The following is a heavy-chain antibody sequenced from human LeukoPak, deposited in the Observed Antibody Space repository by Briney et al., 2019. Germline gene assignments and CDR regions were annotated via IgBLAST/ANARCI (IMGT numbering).Heavy chain of an antibody. CDR2: VGIDSGNT. CDR1: RFIFSDYS. Sequence: GGSLRLSCAASRFIFSDYSMNWVRQAPGKGLEWISYVGIDSGNTKYADSVKGRFTISGDNAKKSLYLQMNSLRVEDTAVYYCARDYRFAFDNWGQGTLVTVSS. CDR3: ARDYRFAFDN. V-gene: IGHV3-21*05. J-gene: IGHJ4*02.